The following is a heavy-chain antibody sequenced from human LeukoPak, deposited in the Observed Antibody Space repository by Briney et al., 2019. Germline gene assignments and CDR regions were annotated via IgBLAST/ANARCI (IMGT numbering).Heavy chain of an antibody. Sequence: SQTLSLTCTVSGGSISSGGYYWSWIRQHPGKGLEWIGYIYYSGSTYYNPSLKSRVTISVDTSKNQFSLKLSSVTAADTAVYYCARGYCSSTICFQYFHHWGQGTLVTASS. V-gene: IGHV4-31*03. D-gene: IGHD2-2*01. CDR2: IYYSGST. CDR3: ARGYCSSTICFQYFHH. J-gene: IGHJ1*01. CDR1: GGSISSGGYY.